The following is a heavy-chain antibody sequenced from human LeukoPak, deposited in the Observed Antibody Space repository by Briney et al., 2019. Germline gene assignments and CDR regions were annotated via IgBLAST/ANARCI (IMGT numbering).Heavy chain of an antibody. Sequence: ASVKVSCKASGGTFSSYAISWVRQAPGQGLEWMGGIIPIFGTANYAQKFQGRVTITADESTSTAYMELSSLRSEDTAVYYCARDTNQLERHYYYYYMDVWGKGTTVTVSS. V-gene: IGHV1-69*13. CDR3: ARDTNQLERHYYYYYMDV. D-gene: IGHD1-1*01. CDR1: GGTFSSYA. CDR2: IIPIFGTA. J-gene: IGHJ6*03.